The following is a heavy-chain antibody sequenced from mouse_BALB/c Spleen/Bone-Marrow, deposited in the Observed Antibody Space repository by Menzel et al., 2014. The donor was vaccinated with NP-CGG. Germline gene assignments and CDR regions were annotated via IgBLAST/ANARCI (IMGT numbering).Heavy chain of an antibody. CDR3: ARFITTVTEYFDY. D-gene: IGHD1-2*01. CDR2: INPSSGYT. CDR1: GYTFTSYT. J-gene: IGHJ2*01. Sequence: VKLQESGAELARPGASVKMSCKASGYTFTSYTMHWVKQRPGQGLEWIGYINPSSGYTNYNQKFKDKATLTADKSSSTAYMQLSSLTSEDSAVYYCARFITTVTEYFDYWGQGTTLTVSS. V-gene: IGHV1-4*01.